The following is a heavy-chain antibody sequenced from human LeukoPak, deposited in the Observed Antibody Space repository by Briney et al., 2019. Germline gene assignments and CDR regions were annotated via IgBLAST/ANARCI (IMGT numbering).Heavy chain of an antibody. CDR3: ARDWDIVATEAYYYYGMDV. CDR2: ISGSGGST. V-gene: IGHV3-23*01. J-gene: IGHJ6*02. Sequence: PGGSLRLSCAASGFTFSSYAMSWVRQAPGKGLEWVSAISGSGGSTYYADSVKGRFTISRDNSKNTLYLQMNSLRAEDTAVYYCARDWDIVATEAYYYYGMDVWGQGTTVTVSS. CDR1: GFTFSSYA. D-gene: IGHD5-12*01.